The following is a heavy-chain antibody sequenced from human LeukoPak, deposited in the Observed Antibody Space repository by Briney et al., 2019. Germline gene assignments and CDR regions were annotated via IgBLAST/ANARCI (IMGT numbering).Heavy chain of an antibody. CDR2: IIPIFGTA. Sequence: SVKVSCKASGGTFTSYAISWVRQAPGQGLEWMGGIIPIFGTANYAQKFQGRVTITADESTSTAYMELSSLRSEDTAVYYCAREIDRDGYNRFFDYWGQGILVTVSS. CDR1: GGTFTSYA. D-gene: IGHD5-24*01. J-gene: IGHJ4*02. CDR3: AREIDRDGYNRFFDY. V-gene: IGHV1-69*13.